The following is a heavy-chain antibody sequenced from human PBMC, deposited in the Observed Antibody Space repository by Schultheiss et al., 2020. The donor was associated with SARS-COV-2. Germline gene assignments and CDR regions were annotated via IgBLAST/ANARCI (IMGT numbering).Heavy chain of an antibody. J-gene: IGHJ4*02. CDR3: AKEGGGSCYLICPSDY. V-gene: IGHV3-48*01. D-gene: IGHD2-15*01. CDR1: GFTVSSNY. Sequence: GGSLRLSCAASGFTVSSNYMSWVRQAPGKGLEWVSYISSSGSTIYYADSVKGRFTISRDNSKNTLYLQMNSLRAEDTAVYYCAKEGGGSCYLICPSDYWGQGTLVTVSS. CDR2: ISSSGSTI.